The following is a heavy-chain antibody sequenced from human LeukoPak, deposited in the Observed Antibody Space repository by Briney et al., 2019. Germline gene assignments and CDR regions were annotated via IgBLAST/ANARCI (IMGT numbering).Heavy chain of an antibody. CDR1: GDSVSSNSAA. CDR2: TYYRSKWYN. J-gene: IGHJ3*02. V-gene: IGHV6-1*01. D-gene: IGHD2-15*01. CDR3: AREGCSGGSCYSGAFDI. Sequence: SQTLSLTCAISGDSVSSNSAAWNWIRQSPSRDLEWLGRTYYRSKWYNDYAVSVKSRITINPDTSKNQFSLQLNSVTPEDTAVYYCAREGCSGGSCYSGAFDIWGQGTMVTVSS.